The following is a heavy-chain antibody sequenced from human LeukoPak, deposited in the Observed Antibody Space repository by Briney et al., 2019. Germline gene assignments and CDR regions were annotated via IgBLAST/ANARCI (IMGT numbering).Heavy chain of an antibody. Sequence: GGSLRLSCAASGFTFSSYSMNWVRQAPGKGLEWVSYITSSSSIIYYADSVKGRFTISRDNSKNTLYLQMNSLRAEDTAVYYCARGGRWLQLNYYYYYMDVWGKGTTVTISS. CDR1: GFTFSSYS. V-gene: IGHV3-48*01. J-gene: IGHJ6*03. D-gene: IGHD5-24*01. CDR2: ITSSSSII. CDR3: ARGGRWLQLNYYYYYMDV.